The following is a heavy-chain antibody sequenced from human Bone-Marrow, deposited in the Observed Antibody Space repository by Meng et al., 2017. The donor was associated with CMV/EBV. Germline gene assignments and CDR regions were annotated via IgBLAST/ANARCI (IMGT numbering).Heavy chain of an antibody. CDR1: GFTFSSYA. Sequence: GSLRLSCAASGFTFSSYAMYWVRQAPGKGLEWVAVISYDGSNKYYADSVKGRFTISRDNSKNTLYLQMNSLRAEDTAVYYCARELTYPIGAFDIWGQGTMVTVSS. J-gene: IGHJ3*02. V-gene: IGHV3-30-3*01. CDR2: ISYDGSNK. D-gene: IGHD4/OR15-4a*01. CDR3: ARELTYPIGAFDI.